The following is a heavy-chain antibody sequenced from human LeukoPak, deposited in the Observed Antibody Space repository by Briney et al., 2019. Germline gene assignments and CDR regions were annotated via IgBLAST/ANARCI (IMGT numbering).Heavy chain of an antibody. J-gene: IGHJ6*03. CDR2: MNPNSGNT. V-gene: IGHV1-8*03. CDR3: ARTWATNDFWSGYYRYYMDV. D-gene: IGHD3-3*01. CDR1: GYTFTSYD. Sequence: GASVKVSCKASGYTFTSYDINWVRQATGQGLEWMGWMNPNSGNTGYAQKFQGRVTITRNTSISTAYMELSSLRSEDTAVYYCARTWATNDFWSGYYRYYMDVWGKGTTVTVSS.